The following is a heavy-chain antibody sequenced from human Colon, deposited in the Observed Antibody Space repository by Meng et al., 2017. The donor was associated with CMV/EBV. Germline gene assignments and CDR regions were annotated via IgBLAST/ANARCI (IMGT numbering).Heavy chain of an antibody. V-gene: IGHV3-20*04. J-gene: IGHJ1*01. CDR2: ISWSGAST. CDR3: VRPRERGDFWTGYPTYYFHS. Sequence: GESLKISCVASGFIFDDYGMTWVRRVPGQGLQWVAGISWSGASTTYASSVEGRFIVSRDNAKNLLFLQMNSLTPDDTAVYYCVRPRERGDFWTGYPTYYFHSWGQGTLVTSPQ. D-gene: IGHD3/OR15-3a*01. CDR1: GFIFDDYG.